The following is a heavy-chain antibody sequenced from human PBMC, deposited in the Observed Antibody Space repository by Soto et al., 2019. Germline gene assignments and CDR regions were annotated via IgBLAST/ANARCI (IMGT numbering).Heavy chain of an antibody. CDR1: GFTFSSYW. CDR3: ARVIRSGYYYVDDWFDP. CDR2: INSDGSST. V-gene: IGHV3-74*01. D-gene: IGHD3-22*01. J-gene: IGHJ5*02. Sequence: PGGSLRLSCAASGFTFSSYWMHWVRQAPGKGLVWVSRINSDGSSTSYADSVKGRFTISRDNAKNTLYLQMNSLRTEDTAVYYCARVIRSGYYYVDDWFDPWGQGTLVTVSS.